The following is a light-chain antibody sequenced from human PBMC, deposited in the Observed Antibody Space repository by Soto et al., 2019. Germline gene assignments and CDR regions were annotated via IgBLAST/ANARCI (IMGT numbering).Light chain of an antibody. CDR1: QSVSSSY. CDR2: GAS. Sequence: EIVLTQSPGTLSLSPGERATLSCRARQSVSSSYLAWYQQRPGQAPRLLIYGASSRATGIPDRFSGSGSWTGLTITISRLELEDLAVYFCQQHVSSLLTFGQGTTVEIK. V-gene: IGKV3-20*01. J-gene: IGKJ1*01. CDR3: QQHVSSLLT.